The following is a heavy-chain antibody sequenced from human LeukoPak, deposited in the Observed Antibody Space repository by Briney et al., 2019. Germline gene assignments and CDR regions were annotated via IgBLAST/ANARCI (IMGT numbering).Heavy chain of an antibody. Sequence: ASVKVSCKASGYTFTGYGISWVRQAPGQGLEWMGWISAYNGNTDYPQKLRGRVTMTTDTSTSTAYMGLRSLRADDTAVYYCARDYGSPTFDYWGQGTLVTVSS. CDR1: GYTFTGYG. D-gene: IGHD2-15*01. CDR3: ARDYGSPTFDY. V-gene: IGHV1-18*01. CDR2: ISAYNGNT. J-gene: IGHJ4*02.